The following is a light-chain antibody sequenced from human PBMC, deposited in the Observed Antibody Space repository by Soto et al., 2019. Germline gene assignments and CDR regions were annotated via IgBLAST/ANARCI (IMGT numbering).Light chain of an antibody. CDR2: DVS. CDR1: SSDVGGYNY. CDR3: SSYTSSSFVV. J-gene: IGLJ2*01. V-gene: IGLV2-14*01. Sequence: QSVLTQPASVSGSPGQSITISCTGPSSDVGGYNYVSWYQQHPGKAPKLMIYDVSNRPSGVSNRFSGSKSGNTASLTISGLQAEDEADYYCSSYTSSSFVVFGGGTKLTVL.